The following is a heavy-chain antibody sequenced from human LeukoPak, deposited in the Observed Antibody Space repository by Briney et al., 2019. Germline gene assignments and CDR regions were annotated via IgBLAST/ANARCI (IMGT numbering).Heavy chain of an antibody. CDR1: GGSISSGGYS. J-gene: IGHJ4*02. CDR3: ARATTVTTAMDY. CDR2: IYYSGST. Sequence: SETLSLTCAVSGGSISSGGYSWSWLRQPPGKGLEWVGYIYYSGSTYYNPSLKSRVTISVDTSKNQFSLKLSSVTAADTAVYYCARATTVTTAMDYWGQGTLVTVSS. D-gene: IGHD4-17*01. V-gene: IGHV4-30-4*07.